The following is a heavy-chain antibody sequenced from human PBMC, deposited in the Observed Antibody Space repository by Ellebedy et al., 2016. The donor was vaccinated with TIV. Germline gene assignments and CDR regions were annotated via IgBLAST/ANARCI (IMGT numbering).Heavy chain of an antibody. D-gene: IGHD6-6*01. V-gene: IGHV3-73*01. CDR1: GFTFSGSA. CDR2: IRGKGNNYAT. J-gene: IGHJ4*02. Sequence: PGGSLRLSCAASGFTFSGSAMHWVRQASGKGLEWVGRIRGKGNNYATAYAESVRGRFTISRDDSKATAYLQMTSLKTEDTALYYCTRHDDKYISSSLRGGWGQGSLVTVSS. CDR3: TRHDDKYISSSLRGG.